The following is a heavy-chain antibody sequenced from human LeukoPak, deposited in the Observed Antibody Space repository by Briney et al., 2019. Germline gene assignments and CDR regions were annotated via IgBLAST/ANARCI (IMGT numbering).Heavy chain of an antibody. Sequence: SETLSLTCAVSDYSITNGRYWGWIRQSPGKGLEFIGNIFYSGTTYYNPSLKSRVTISVDTSKNEFSLKLTAVTAADTAIYHCARFDFWSGFDYWGQGSRVTVSS. J-gene: IGHJ4*02. CDR3: ARFDFWSGFDY. V-gene: IGHV4-38-2*01. CDR1: DYSITNGRY. D-gene: IGHD3-3*01. CDR2: IFYSGTT.